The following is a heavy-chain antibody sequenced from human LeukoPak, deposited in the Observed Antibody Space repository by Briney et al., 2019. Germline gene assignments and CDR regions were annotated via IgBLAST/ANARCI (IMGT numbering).Heavy chain of an antibody. Sequence: SETLSLTCTVSGGSISSGGNYWTWIRQPAGKGLEWIGRIYNSGTTNYNPSLKSRLSMSSDTSKNHFSLKLSSVTAADTAVYYCARAPNYDFWSGYLDYWGQGTLVTVSS. CDR2: IYNSGTT. V-gene: IGHV4-61*02. CDR3: ARAPNYDFWSGYLDY. D-gene: IGHD3-3*01. CDR1: GGSISSGGNY. J-gene: IGHJ4*02.